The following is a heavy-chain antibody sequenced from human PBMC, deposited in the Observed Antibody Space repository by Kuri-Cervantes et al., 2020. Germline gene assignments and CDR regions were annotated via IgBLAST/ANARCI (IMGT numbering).Heavy chain of an antibody. J-gene: IGHJ4*02. V-gene: IGHV3-7*01. CDR2: IKQDGSEK. Sequence: LSLTCAASGFTFSSYWMSWVRQAPGKGLEWVANIKQDGSEKYYVDSVKGRFTISRDNAKNSLYLQMNSLRAEDTAVYYCARAGGYCSSTSCRLDYWGQGTLVTVSS. D-gene: IGHD2-2*01. CDR3: ARAGGYCSSTSCRLDY. CDR1: GFTFSSYW.